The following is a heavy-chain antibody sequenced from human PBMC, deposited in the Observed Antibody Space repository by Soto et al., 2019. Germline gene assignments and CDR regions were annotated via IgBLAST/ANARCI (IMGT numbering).Heavy chain of an antibody. CDR1: GGSISSSSYY. D-gene: IGHD3-22*01. CDR3: ARHGIRFHYYDSSGEFDY. V-gene: IGHV4-39*01. J-gene: IGHJ4*02. Sequence: SETLSLTCTVSGGSISSSSYYWGWIRQPPGKGLEWIGSIYYSGSTYYNPSLKSRVTISVDTSKNQFSLKLSSVTAADTAVYYCARHGIRFHYYDSSGEFDYWGQGTLVTV. CDR2: IYYSGST.